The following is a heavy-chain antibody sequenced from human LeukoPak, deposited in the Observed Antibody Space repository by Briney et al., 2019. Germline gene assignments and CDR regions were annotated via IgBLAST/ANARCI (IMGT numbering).Heavy chain of an antibody. CDR2: ISGSGGST. CDR3: AKDLGGSGSYYSLRDY. V-gene: IGHV3-23*01. D-gene: IGHD3-10*01. J-gene: IGHJ4*02. CDR1: GFTFSSYA. Sequence: GGSLRLSCAASGFTFSSYAMCWVRQAPGKGLEWVSAISGSGGSTYYADSVKGRFTISRDNSKNTLYLQMNGLRAEDTAVYYCAKDLGGSGSYYSLRDYWGQGTLVTVSS.